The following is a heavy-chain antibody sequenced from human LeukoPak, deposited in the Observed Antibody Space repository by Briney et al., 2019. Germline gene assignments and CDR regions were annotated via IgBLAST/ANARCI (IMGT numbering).Heavy chain of an antibody. CDR3: ARDRSTGFGTRPNGGSSSSSGAVMYWTAHDAFDI. CDR2: ISAYNGNT. V-gene: IGHV1-18*01. J-gene: IGHJ3*02. CDR1: GYTFTSYG. D-gene: IGHD6-6*01. Sequence: ASVKVSCKASGYTFTSYGISWVRQAPGQGLEWMGWISAYNGNTNYAQKLQGRVTMTTDTSTSTAYMELRSLRSDDTAVYYCARDRSTGFGTRPNGGSSSSSGAVMYWTAHDAFDIWGQGTMVTVSS.